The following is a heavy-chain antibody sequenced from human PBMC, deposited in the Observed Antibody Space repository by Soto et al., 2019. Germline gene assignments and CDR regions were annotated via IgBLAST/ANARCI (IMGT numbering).Heavy chain of an antibody. D-gene: IGHD6-19*01. J-gene: IGHJ4*02. Sequence: GGSLRLSCAASGFTFSSYGMHWVRQAPGKGLEWVAVISYDGSNKYYADSVKGRFTISRDNSKNTLYLQMNSPRAEDTAVYYCAKELDGSGWALDYWGQGTLVTVSS. CDR2: ISYDGSNK. CDR3: AKELDGSGWALDY. CDR1: GFTFSSYG. V-gene: IGHV3-30*18.